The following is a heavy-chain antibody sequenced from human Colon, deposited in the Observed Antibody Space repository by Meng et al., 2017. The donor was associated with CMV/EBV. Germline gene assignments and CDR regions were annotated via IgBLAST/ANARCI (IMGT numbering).Heavy chain of an antibody. CDR1: TLTSYD. CDR3: ARGPNYDFWSGYTKWFDP. J-gene: IGHJ5*02. D-gene: IGHD3-3*01. V-gene: IGHV1-8*01. Sequence: TLTSYDINWVRRATGKGHEWMGWMNPKSGYTGSAQKFQGRVTMTMNTSISTAYMELSSLRSDDTTVYYCARGPNYDFWSGYTKWFDPWGQGTLVTVSS. CDR2: MNPKSGYT.